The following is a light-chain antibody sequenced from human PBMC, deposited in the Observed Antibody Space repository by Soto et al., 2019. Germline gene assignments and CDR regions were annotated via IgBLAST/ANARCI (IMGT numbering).Light chain of an antibody. CDR3: QQYNNWPIT. J-gene: IGKJ5*01. CDR1: QSVSGD. V-gene: IGKV3-15*01. CDR2: DAS. Sequence: EIVLTQSRATLSVAPCDIGTLSFRASQSVSGDLAWYHHKPGQAPRLLIYDASTRALDTPARFAGSGSGTEFTLTISSLQSEDFAVYFCQQYNNWPITFGQGTRLEIK.